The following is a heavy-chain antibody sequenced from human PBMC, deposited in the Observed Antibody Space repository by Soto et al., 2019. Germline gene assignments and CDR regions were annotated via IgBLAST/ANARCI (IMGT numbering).Heavy chain of an antibody. CDR1: GDTFNNHT. J-gene: IGHJ6*03. CDR3: ARVSEMGTMSKGYYYYMDV. D-gene: IGHD5-12*01. CDR2: IIPVLGVA. Sequence: QVQLVQSGAEVKKPGSSVKVSCKASGDTFNNHTISWVRQAPGQGLEWMGRIIPVLGVANYAQKFQGRATITADKSTSTAYMEVSSLRSEDTAMYYCARVSEMGTMSKGYYYYMDVWGKGTTVTVSS. V-gene: IGHV1-69*02.